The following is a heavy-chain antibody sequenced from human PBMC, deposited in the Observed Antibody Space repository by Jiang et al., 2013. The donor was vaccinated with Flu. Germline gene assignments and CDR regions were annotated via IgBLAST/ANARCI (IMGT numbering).Heavy chain of an antibody. CDR3: ARVPLGIAAARSQPDFDY. J-gene: IGHJ4*02. CDR1: GYTFTGYY. D-gene: IGHD6-13*01. V-gene: IGHV1-2*02. Sequence: KKPGASVKVSCKASGYTFTGYYMHWVRQAPGQGLEWMGWINPNSGGTNYAQKFQGRVTMTRDTSISTAYMELSRLRSDDTAVYYCARVPLGIAAARSQPDFDYWGQGTLVTVSS. CDR2: INPNSGGT.